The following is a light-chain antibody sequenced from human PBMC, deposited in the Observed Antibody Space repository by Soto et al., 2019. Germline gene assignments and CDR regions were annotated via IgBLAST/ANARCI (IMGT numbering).Light chain of an antibody. V-gene: IGKV3-15*01. CDR3: QQYLNWPWT. CDR2: GAS. J-gene: IGKJ1*01. CDR1: QSVSNN. Sequence: EIVLTQSPAILSVSPGERAALSCRASQSVSNNLAWYQQQPGQAPRLLIIGASTRATGIPARFSGSGSGEDFTLTISSLQSDDVAVYFCQQYLNWPWTFGQGTKVEI.